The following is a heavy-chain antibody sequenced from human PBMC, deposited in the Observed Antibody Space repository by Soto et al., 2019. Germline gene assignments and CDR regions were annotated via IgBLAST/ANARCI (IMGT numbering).Heavy chain of an antibody. Sequence: QVQLQESGPGLVKPSGTLSLTCAVSGGSISSSNWWSWVRQPPGKGLEWIGEIYHSGSTNYNPSLKSXXPXSXXKSKNQFSLKLSSVTAADTAVYYCARDRGRDLFDPWGQGTLVTVSS. CDR2: IYHSGST. J-gene: IGHJ5*02. V-gene: IGHV4-4*02. D-gene: IGHD2-21*02. CDR3: ARDRGRDLFDP. CDR1: GGSISSSNW.